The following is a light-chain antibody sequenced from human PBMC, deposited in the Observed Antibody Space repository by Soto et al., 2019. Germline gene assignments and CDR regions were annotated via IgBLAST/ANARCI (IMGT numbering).Light chain of an antibody. CDR2: DVS. V-gene: IGLV2-14*03. CDR3: SSFRSSSTSYV. CDR1: SSDIGDSNY. Sequence: QSALTQPASVSGSPGQSVTISCTGTSSDIGDSNYVSWYQQHPGKAPKLMIYDVSNRPSRVSNRFSGSKSANTASLTISGLHAEDEADYYCSSFRSSSTSYVFGTGTKLTVL. J-gene: IGLJ1*01.